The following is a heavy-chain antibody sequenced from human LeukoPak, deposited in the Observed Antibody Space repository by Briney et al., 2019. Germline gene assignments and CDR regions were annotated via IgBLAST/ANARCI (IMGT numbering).Heavy chain of an antibody. Sequence: GGSLRLSCAASGFTLSSYWMHWVRQAPGKGLVWVSRINSDGSSTSYADSVKGRFTISRDDAKNTLYLQMNSLRAEDTAVYYCAREGDDYGDYELSNWGQGTLVTVSS. CDR1: GFTLSSYW. CDR2: INSDGSST. V-gene: IGHV3-74*01. CDR3: AREGDDYGDYELSN. D-gene: IGHD4-17*01. J-gene: IGHJ4*02.